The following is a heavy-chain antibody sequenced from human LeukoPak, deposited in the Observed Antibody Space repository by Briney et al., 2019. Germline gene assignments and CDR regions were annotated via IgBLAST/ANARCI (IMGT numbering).Heavy chain of an antibody. Sequence: GESLKISCKGSGYSFTSYWIGWVRQMPGKGLEWMGITYPGDSDTTYSPSFQGQVTISADKSINTAYLQWRSLKASDTAMYYCARAASSSWYGGVYHYYYMDIWGRGTTVTVSS. CDR3: ARAASSSWYGGVYHYYYMDI. V-gene: IGHV5-51*01. CDR2: TYPGDSDT. CDR1: GYSFTSYW. J-gene: IGHJ6*03. D-gene: IGHD6-13*01.